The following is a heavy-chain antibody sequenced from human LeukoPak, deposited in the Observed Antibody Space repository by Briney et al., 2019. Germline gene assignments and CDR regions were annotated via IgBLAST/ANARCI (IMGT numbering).Heavy chain of an antibody. J-gene: IGHJ4*02. CDR3: ARVVGLWFGEIPFDY. D-gene: IGHD3-10*01. CDR1: GGSISSGDYY. Sequence: SETLSLTCTVSGGSISSGDYYWSWIRQPPGKGLEWIGYIYYSGSTYHNPSLKSRVTISVDTSKNQFSLKLSSVTAADTAVYYCARVVGLWFGEIPFDYWGQGTLVTVSS. V-gene: IGHV4-30-4*01. CDR2: IYYSGST.